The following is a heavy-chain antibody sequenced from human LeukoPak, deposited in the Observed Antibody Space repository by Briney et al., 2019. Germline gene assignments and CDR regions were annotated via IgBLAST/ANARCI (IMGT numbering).Heavy chain of an antibody. J-gene: IGHJ4*02. CDR2: TRNKANSYTT. CDR1: GFTFSDHY. Sequence: AGGSLSLFCAASGFTFSDHYMDWVRQAPGKGLEWVGRTRNKANSYTTEYAASVKGRFTISRDDSKNSVYLRMNSLKTEDTAVYYCARDDSGSYSLDYWGQGIQVTVSS. V-gene: IGHV3-72*01. D-gene: IGHD1-26*01. CDR3: ARDDSGSYSLDY.